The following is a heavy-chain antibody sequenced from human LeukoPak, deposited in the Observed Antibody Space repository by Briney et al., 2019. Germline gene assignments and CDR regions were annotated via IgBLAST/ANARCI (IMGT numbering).Heavy chain of an antibody. CDR1: GFIFRSYW. Sequence: GGSLRLSCATSGFIFRSYWMCWVRQAPGKGLEWVANIKSDGSEEYYGDSVKGRFTISRDNAKNSLYLQMNSLRVEDTAVYYCARGDLWLGHWGQGSLVTVSS. V-gene: IGHV3-7*01. D-gene: IGHD3-10*01. CDR2: IKSDGSEE. CDR3: ARGDLWLGH. J-gene: IGHJ4*02.